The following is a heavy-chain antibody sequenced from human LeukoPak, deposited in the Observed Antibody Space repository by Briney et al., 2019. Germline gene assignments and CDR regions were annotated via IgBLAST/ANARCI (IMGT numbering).Heavy chain of an antibody. CDR3: ARAEYDSSLGFDN. Sequence: GGSLRLSCAASGFTFSSYAMSWVRQAPGMGLEWVSLISSYGSTYYADSVKGRFTISRDNSKNTLYLQMNSLRVEDTAVYYCARAEYDSSLGFDNWGQGTLLTVSS. V-gene: IGHV3-23*01. CDR1: GFTFSSYA. D-gene: IGHD3-22*01. CDR2: ISSYGST. J-gene: IGHJ4*02.